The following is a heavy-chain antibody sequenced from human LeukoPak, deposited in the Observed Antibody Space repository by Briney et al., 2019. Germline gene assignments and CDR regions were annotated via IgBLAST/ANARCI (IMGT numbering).Heavy chain of an antibody. CDR2: IIPIFGTA. D-gene: IGHD6-19*01. Sequence: SVKVSCKASGGTFSSYAISWVRQAPGQGLVWMGRIIPIFGTANYAQKFQGRVTITTDESTSTAYMELSSLRSEDTAVYYCARDGYSSGWLESADYWGQGTLVTVSS. CDR1: GGTFSSYA. V-gene: IGHV1-69*05. J-gene: IGHJ4*02. CDR3: ARDGYSSGWLESADY.